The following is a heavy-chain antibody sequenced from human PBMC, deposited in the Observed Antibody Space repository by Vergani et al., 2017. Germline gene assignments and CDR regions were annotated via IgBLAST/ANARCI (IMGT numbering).Heavy chain of an antibody. CDR1: GYSISSGYY. D-gene: IGHD6-13*01. Sequence: QVQLQESGPGLVKPSETLSLTCAVSGYSISSGYYWGWIRQPPGKGLEWIGSIYYSGSTXYNTSLKSRFTISVDTSKNQFSLKLSSVTAADTAVYYCASQQLVGGWYFDEWGQGRLVTVS. V-gene: IGHV4-38-2*01. CDR3: ASQQLVGGWYFDE. CDR2: IYYSGST. J-gene: IGHJ4*02.